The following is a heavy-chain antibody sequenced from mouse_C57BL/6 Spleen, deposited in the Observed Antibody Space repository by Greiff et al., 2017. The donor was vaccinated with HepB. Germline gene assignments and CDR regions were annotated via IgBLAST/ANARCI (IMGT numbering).Heavy chain of an antibody. CDR1: GFSLSTSGMG. V-gene: IGHV8-12*01. CDR2: IYWDDDK. Sequence: QVTLKECGPGILQSSQTLSLTCSFSGFSLSTSGMGVSWIRQPSGKGLEWLAHIYWDDDKRYNPSLKSRLTISKDTSRNQVFLKITSVDTADTATYYCARRDYGNWYFDVWGTGTTVTVSS. D-gene: IGHD2-1*01. CDR3: ARRDYGNWYFDV. J-gene: IGHJ1*03.